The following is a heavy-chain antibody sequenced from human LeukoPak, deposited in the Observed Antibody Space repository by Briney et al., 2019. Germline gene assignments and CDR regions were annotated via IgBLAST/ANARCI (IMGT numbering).Heavy chain of an antibody. V-gene: IGHV4-30-4*08. Sequence: SQTLSLTCTVSGGSISSGDYYWSWIRQPRGKGLEWIVYIYYSGSTYYNPSLKSRVTISVDTSKNQFSLKLSSVTAADTAVYYCARDGGGGEDYYYYYYMDVWGKGTTVTVSS. CDR2: IYYSGST. CDR1: GGSISSGDYY. CDR3: ARDGGGGEDYYYYYYMDV. J-gene: IGHJ6*03. D-gene: IGHD2-21*01.